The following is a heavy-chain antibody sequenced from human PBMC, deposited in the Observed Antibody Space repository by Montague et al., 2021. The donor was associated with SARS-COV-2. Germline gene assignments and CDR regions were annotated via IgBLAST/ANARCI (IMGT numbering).Heavy chain of an antibody. CDR2: IDWDDDK. CDR3: ARSYYDILTAYYTPFDY. J-gene: IGHJ4*02. Sequence: PELVKPTQTLTLTRTFSGFSLSTSGMRASWIRQPPGKALEWLARIDWDDDKFYSTSLKTRLTISKDTSKNQVVLTMTNMDPVDTATYYCARSYYDILTAYYTPFDYWGQGTLVTVSS. CDR1: GFSLSTSGMR. V-gene: IGHV2-70*04. D-gene: IGHD3-9*01.